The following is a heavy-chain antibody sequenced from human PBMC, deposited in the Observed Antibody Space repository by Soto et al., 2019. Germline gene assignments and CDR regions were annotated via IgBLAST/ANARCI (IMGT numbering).Heavy chain of an antibody. V-gene: IGHV4-39*01. CDR1: GGSISSSSYY. D-gene: IGHD2-21*02. Sequence: LSLTCTVSGGSISSSSYYWGWIRQPPGKGLEWIGSIYYSGSTYYNPSLKSRVTISVDTSKNQFSLKLSSVTAADTAVYYCATRGYCGGDCYSGDQYGMDVWGQGTTVTVSS. CDR3: ATRGYCGGDCYSGDQYGMDV. J-gene: IGHJ6*02. CDR2: IYYSGST.